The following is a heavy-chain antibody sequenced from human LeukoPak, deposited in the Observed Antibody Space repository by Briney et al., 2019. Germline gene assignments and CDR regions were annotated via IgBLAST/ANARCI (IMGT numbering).Heavy chain of an antibody. V-gene: IGHV3-7*01. CDR2: INEDGGEK. Sequence: GGSLRLSCAASGFPFTTYWMSWVRQAPGKGLEWVANINEDGGEKYYADSVKGRFIISRDNARNPLYVQMNNLRAEDTAVYYCARTSGDPFDYWGQGTLVAVSS. CDR3: ARTSGDPFDY. D-gene: IGHD4-17*01. J-gene: IGHJ4*02. CDR1: GFPFTTYW.